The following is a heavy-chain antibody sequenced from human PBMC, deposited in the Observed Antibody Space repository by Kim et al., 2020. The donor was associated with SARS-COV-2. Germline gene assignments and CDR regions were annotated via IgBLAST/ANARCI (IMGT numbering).Heavy chain of an antibody. CDR1: GFTFSSYA. J-gene: IGHJ6*02. CDR2: ISGSGGST. CDR3: VKDWVELGNNSDYYYGMDA. D-gene: IGHD7-27*01. V-gene: IGHV3-23*01. Sequence: GGSLRLSCAASGFTFSSYAMSWVRQAPGKGLEWVSAISGSGGSTYYADSVKGRFTISRDNSKNTLYLQMNSLRAEDTAVYYCVKDWVELGNNSDYYYGMDAWGQGNTVTVSS.